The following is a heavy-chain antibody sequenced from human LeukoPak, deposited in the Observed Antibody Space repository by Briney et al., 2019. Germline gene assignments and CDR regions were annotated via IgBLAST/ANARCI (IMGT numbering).Heavy chain of an antibody. V-gene: IGHV1-46*01. J-gene: IGHJ4*02. Sequence: GASVKVSCKASGYTFTSYYMHWVRQAPGQGLEWMGVINPSGGSTSYAQKFQGRVTMTTDTSTSTAYMELRSLRSDDTAVYYCAREPSSITMVQGDYWGQGTLVTVSS. D-gene: IGHD3-10*01. CDR1: GYTFTSYY. CDR3: AREPSSITMVQGDY. CDR2: INPSGGST.